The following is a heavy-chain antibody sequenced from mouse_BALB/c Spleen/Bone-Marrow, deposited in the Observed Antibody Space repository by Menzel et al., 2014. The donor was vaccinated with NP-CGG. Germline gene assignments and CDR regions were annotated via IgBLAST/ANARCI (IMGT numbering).Heavy chain of an antibody. CDR1: GYTFNSYW. V-gene: IGHV1-9*01. CDR2: ILPGSGIT. Sequence: VKLMESGAELMKPGASVKISCKATGYTFNSYWTEWVKQRPGHGLEWIGEILPGSGITNYNEKFMVKATFNADTSSNTAYMQLSSLTSEDSAVYYCARSPYWGQGTLVTVSA. J-gene: IGHJ3*01. CDR3: ARSPY.